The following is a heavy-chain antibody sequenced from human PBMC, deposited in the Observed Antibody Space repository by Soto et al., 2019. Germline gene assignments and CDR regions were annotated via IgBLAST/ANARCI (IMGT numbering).Heavy chain of an antibody. CDR2: IKNDGSER. D-gene: IGHD3-10*01. V-gene: IGHV3-7*03. Sequence: GGSLRLSCAASGFTFSVYYMTWVRQAPGKGLEWVASIKNDGSERYYVDSVKGRFTISRDNAKNSLYLQMNSLRAGDTALYYCSRENWFQDYWGQGTLVTVSS. J-gene: IGHJ4*02. CDR1: GFTFSVYY. CDR3: SRENWFQDY.